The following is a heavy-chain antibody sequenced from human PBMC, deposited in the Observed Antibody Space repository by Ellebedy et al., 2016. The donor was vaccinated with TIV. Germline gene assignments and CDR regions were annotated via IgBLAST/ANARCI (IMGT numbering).Heavy chain of an antibody. CDR1: GLPLHNYS. Sequence: GESLKISCAASGLPLHNYSVTSVRQAPGKGLEWVSSISGNGLYIKYTELVKGRFTISRDSAKNSVSLQMDSLRAEDTAVYYCETDRGERGLPSCFDCWGQGTPVTVST. CDR3: ETDRGERGLPSCFDC. J-gene: IGHJ5*01. D-gene: IGHD3-10*01. V-gene: IGHV3-21*06. CDR2: ISGNGLYI.